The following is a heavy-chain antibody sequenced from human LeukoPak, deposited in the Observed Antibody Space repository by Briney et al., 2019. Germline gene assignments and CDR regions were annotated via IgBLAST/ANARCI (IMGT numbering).Heavy chain of an antibody. CDR3: VRGQWELLSFFDY. V-gene: IGHV1-2*06. J-gene: IGHJ4*02. Sequence: ASVKVSCKXSGYTFTGYYIHWVRQAPRQGLEWMGRINPNSGGTNYAQKFQGRVTMTRDTSISTAYMELSMLRSDDTAVYYCVRGQWELLSFFDYWGQGTLVTVSS. CDR1: GYTFTGYY. D-gene: IGHD1-26*01. CDR2: INPNSGGT.